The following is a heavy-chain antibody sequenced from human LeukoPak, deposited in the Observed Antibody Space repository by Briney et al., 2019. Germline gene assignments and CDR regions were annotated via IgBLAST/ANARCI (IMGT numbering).Heavy chain of an antibody. Sequence: PGGSLRLSCAASGFTFSSYGMHWVRQAPGKGLEWVAVISYDGSNKYYADSVKGRFTISRDNSKNTLYLQMNSLRAEDTAVYYCELDPYYYGMDVWGQGTTVTVSS. CDR1: GFTFSSYG. D-gene: IGHD6-13*01. CDR3: ELDPYYYGMDV. V-gene: IGHV3-30*03. J-gene: IGHJ6*02. CDR2: ISYDGSNK.